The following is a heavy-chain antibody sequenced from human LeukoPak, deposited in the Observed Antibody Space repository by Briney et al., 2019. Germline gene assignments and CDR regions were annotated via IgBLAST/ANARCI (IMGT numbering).Heavy chain of an antibody. J-gene: IGHJ4*02. CDR3: ARGAPTGY. Sequence: PSETLSLTCTVSGGSISSYYWSWVRQPPGKGLDCICYISYCPSPNYHPSLNTRVTISLDTSKNQFSLNLSSVTAADTAVYYCARGAPTGYWGQGTLVTVSS. CDR2: ISYCPSP. CDR1: GGSISSYY. V-gene: IGHV4-59*01.